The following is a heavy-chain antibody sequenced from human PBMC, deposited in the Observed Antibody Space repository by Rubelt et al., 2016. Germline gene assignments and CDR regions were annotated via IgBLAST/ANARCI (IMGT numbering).Heavy chain of an antibody. CDR3: TTDSLHYGDYIRFDY. CDR2: IKSKTDGGTT. V-gene: IGHV3-15*01. D-gene: IGHD4-17*01. CDR1: GFTFSSNA. Sequence: EVQLLESGGGLVQPGGSLRLSCTASGFTFSSNAMSWVRQAPGKGLEWVGRIKSKTDGGTTDFAAPVKGRFSISRDDSKNTVYLQMNSLKTEDTAVYYCTTDSLHYGDYIRFDYWGQGTLVTVSS. J-gene: IGHJ4*02.